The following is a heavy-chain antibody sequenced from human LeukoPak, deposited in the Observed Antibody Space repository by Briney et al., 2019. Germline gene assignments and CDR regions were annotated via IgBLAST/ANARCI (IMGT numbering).Heavy chain of an antibody. Sequence: SETLSLTCTVSGGSISGYYWSWIRQPPGKGLEWVGYISYSGSTNYKPSLKSRVTISVDTSKNQFSLKLSSVTAADTAVYYCARGPAVPAAITHFDYWGQGTLVTVSS. J-gene: IGHJ4*02. CDR2: ISYSGST. CDR1: GGSISGYY. CDR3: ARGPAVPAAITHFDY. D-gene: IGHD2-2*02. V-gene: IGHV4-59*01.